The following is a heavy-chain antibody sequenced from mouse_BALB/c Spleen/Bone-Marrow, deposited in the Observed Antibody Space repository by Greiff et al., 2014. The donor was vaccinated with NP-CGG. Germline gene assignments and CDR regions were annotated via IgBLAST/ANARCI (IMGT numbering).Heavy chain of an antibody. J-gene: IGHJ3*01. Sequence: VQLKHSGPELVKPGASVKIPCKASGYTFTDYNMDWVKQSHGKSLEWIGHINPNNAGTIYNQKFKGKATLTVDKSSSTAYMELRSLTSEDTAVYYCARKGLYYGYEGFAYWGQGTLVTVSA. V-gene: IGHV1-18*01. D-gene: IGHD2-2*01. CDR1: GYTFTDYN. CDR2: INPNNAGT. CDR3: ARKGLYYGYEGFAY.